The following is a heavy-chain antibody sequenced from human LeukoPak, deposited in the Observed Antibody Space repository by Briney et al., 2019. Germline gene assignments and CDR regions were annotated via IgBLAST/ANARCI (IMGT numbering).Heavy chain of an antibody. CDR1: GYTFTSYG. Sequence: GASVKVSCKASGYTFTSYGISWVRQAPGQGLEWMGWISAYNGNTNYAQKLQGRVTMTTDTSTSTAYMGLRSLRSDDTAVYYCARQYYYDSSGYYYHWGQGTLVTVSS. CDR3: ARQYYYDSSGYYYH. D-gene: IGHD3-22*01. CDR2: ISAYNGNT. J-gene: IGHJ5*02. V-gene: IGHV1-18*01.